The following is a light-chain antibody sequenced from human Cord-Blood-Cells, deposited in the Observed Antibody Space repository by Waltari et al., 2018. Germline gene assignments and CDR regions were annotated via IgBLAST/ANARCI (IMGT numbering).Light chain of an antibody. CDR3: CSYAGSSTYV. J-gene: IGLJ1*01. V-gene: IGLV2-23*01. CDR2: EGS. Sequence: QSALTQPASVSGSPGQSITISCTGTSSDVGSYNLVSWYQQHPGKAPKLMIYEGSKRPSGFSNGFSGSKSGNTASLTISGLQVEDEADYYCCSYAGSSTYVCGTGTKVTVL. CDR1: SSDVGSYNL.